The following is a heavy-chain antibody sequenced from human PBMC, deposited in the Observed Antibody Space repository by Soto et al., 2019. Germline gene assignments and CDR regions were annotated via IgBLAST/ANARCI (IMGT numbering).Heavy chain of an antibody. CDR3: TRDASRHSRARGWFDP. CDR1: GFTFRSFT. J-gene: IGHJ5*02. V-gene: IGHV3-21*01. D-gene: IGHD3-10*01. CDR2: ISSNSAYI. Sequence: GGSLRLSCAASGFTFRSFTMNWVRQAPGKGLEWVSTISSNSAYIYYTDALRGRFTISRDNAKNSLHLQMNSLRAEDTAVYSCTRDASRHSRARGWFDPWGPGTLVTVSS.